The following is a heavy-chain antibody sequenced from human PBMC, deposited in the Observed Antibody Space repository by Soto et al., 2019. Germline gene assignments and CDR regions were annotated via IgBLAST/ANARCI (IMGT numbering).Heavy chain of an antibody. D-gene: IGHD3-3*01. J-gene: IGHJ6*03. CDR1: GYTFTSYG. CDR2: ISAYNGNT. CDR3: ARVACPLITIFGVVIISKRSYYYYYMDV. Sequence: QVQLVQSGAEVKKPGASVKVSCKASGYTFTSYGISWVRQAPGQGLEWMGWISAYNGNTNYAQKLQGRVTMTTETLQGRATIYADTSTSTAYMELRSLRSDDTTVYYCARVACPLITIFGVVIISKRSYYYYYMDVWGKGTTVTVSS. V-gene: IGHV1-18*01.